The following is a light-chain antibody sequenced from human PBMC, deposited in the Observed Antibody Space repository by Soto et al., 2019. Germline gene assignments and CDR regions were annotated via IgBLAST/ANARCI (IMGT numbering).Light chain of an antibody. J-gene: IGLJ1*01. V-gene: IGLV1-51*01. Sequence: QSVLTQPPSVSAAPGQTVTISCSGTSSNIENNYVSWYQHLPGTAPKLLIYDNDKRPSGIPDRFSASKSGTSATLGITGRQTGDEADYYCGTWESSLSGYVFGTGTKVTVL. CDR3: GTWESSLSGYV. CDR2: DND. CDR1: SSNIENNY.